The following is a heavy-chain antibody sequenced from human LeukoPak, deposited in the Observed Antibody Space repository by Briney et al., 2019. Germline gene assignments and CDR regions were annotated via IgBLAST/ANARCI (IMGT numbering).Heavy chain of an antibody. CDR2: INPSGGST. D-gene: IGHD2-21*02. CDR3: ARARGDCPFGY. CDR1: GYTFTSYY. V-gene: IGHV1-46*01. J-gene: IGHJ4*02. Sequence: ASVKVSCKASGYTFTSYYMHWVRQAPGQGLEWMGMINPSGGSTSYAQKFQGRVTMTRDTSTSTVYMELSSLRSEDTAVYYCARARGDCPFGYWGQGTLVTVSS.